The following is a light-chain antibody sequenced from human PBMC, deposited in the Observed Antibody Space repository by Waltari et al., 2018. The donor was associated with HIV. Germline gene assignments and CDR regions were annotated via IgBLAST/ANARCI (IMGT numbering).Light chain of an antibody. CDR3: TSYAGSDNLML. CDR2: EVY. V-gene: IGLV2-8*01. Sequence: QSALTQPPTASGSPGQSVTISCSGTSNDVGPSDYVSWYQQHPDKAPRLIIYEVYKGPSGVPDRFSGSKSGNTASLTVSGLQAEDEADYYCTSYAGSDNLMLFGGGTKVTVL. CDR1: SNDVGPSDY. J-gene: IGLJ2*01.